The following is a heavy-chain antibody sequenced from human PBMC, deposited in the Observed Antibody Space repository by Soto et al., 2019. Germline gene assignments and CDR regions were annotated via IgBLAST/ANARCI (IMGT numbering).Heavy chain of an antibody. V-gene: IGHV3-21*01. CDR3: ARGEDIVLVPAAKLFDY. J-gene: IGHJ4*02. D-gene: IGHD2-2*01. Sequence: GGSLRLSCAASGFTFSDYSLNWVRQAPGKGLEWVSSISSSSSYIYYADSVKGRFTISRDNAKNSLYLQMNSLRAEDTAVYYCARGEDIVLVPAAKLFDYWGQGTLVTVSS. CDR2: ISSSSSYI. CDR1: GFTFSDYS.